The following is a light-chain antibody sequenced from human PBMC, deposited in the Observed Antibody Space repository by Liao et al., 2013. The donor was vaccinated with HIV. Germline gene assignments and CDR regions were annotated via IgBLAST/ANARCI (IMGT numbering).Light chain of an antibody. J-gene: IGLJ2*01. CDR3: QVWDSDSDHPSVV. V-gene: IGLV3-21*04. CDR2: YDS. CDR1: NIGSKG. Sequence: SYVLTQSPSVSVAPGKTARITCGGNNIGSKGVHWYQQRTGQAPVLVIYYDSDRPSGIPERFSGSNSGNTATLTISRVEAGDEADYYCQVWDSDSDHPSVVFGGGTKLTVL.